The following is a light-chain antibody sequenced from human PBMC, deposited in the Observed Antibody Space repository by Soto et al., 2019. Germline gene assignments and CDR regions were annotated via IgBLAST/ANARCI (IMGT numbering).Light chain of an antibody. Sequence: DIQMTQSPASLPASVGDRVTITCRASQGISNELAWYQQKPGKAPKRLIYAVSSLQTGVPSRFSGSGSGTEFTLSVSSLQPEDFATYYCLQHNSYPWTFGQGTKLEIK. J-gene: IGKJ1*01. CDR1: QGISNE. CDR3: LQHNSYPWT. CDR2: AVS. V-gene: IGKV1-17*01.